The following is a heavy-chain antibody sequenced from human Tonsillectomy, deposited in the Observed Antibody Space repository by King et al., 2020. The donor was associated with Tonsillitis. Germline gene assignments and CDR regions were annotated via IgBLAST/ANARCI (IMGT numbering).Heavy chain of an antibody. J-gene: IGHJ4*02. Sequence: VQLVESGGGVVQPGRSLRLSCAASGFTFSNCGMQWVRQAPGKGLEWLAVISYDGDNKYYADSVKGRFTISRDNSKNTLYLQIDSLRVEDTAVYYCAKSRSGSSWYGGDYWGQGTLVTVSS. CDR2: ISYDGDNK. V-gene: IGHV3-30*18. D-gene: IGHD6-13*01. CDR1: GFTFSNCG. CDR3: AKSRSGSSWYGGDY.